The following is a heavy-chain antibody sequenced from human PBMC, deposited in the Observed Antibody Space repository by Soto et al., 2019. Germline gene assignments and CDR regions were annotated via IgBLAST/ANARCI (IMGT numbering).Heavy chain of an antibody. V-gene: IGHV3-33*01. CDR2: IWYDGSNK. D-gene: IGHD2-15*01. Sequence: QVQLVESGGGVVQPGRSLRLSCAASGFIFNEYGMHWVRQAPGKGLEWVAVIWYDGSNKYYADSVKGRFTFSRDNTTNTMSLQMNSLRVEDTAVYYCARWGCSGSNCNLNQRSFDLWGQGTLVTVSS. CDR3: ARWGCSGSNCNLNQRSFDL. J-gene: IGHJ4*02. CDR1: GFIFNEYG.